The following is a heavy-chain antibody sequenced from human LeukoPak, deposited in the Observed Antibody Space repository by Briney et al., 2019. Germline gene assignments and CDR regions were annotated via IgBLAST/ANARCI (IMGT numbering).Heavy chain of an antibody. D-gene: IGHD6-13*01. CDR2: IYHSGST. CDR1: GGSISSSNW. V-gene: IGHV4-4*02. CDR3: ARDLWSSSWFDAFDI. Sequence: PSETLSLTCAVSGGSISSSNWWSWVRQPPGKGLEWIGEIYHSGSTNYNPSLKSRVTISVDKSKNQFSLKLSSVTAADTAVYYCARDLWSSSWFDAFDIWGQGTMVTVSS. J-gene: IGHJ3*02.